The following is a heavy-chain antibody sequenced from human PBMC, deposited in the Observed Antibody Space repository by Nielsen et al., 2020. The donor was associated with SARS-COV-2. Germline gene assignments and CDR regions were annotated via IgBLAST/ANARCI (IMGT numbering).Heavy chain of an antibody. Sequence: GGSLRLSCVASGFTFSGSAMHWVRQASGKGLEWLGRIRSYANEYATEYAASVKGRFTISRDDSKNTAYLQMNSLKTEDTAVYYCSSPTVAYWGQGTLVTVSS. CDR1: GFTFSGSA. D-gene: IGHD4-23*01. J-gene: IGHJ4*02. V-gene: IGHV3-73*01. CDR3: SSPTVAY. CDR2: IRSYANEYAT.